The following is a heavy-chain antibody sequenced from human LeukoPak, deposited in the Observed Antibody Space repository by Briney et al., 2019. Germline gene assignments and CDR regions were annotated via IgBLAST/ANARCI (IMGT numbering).Heavy chain of an antibody. Sequence: PGGSLRLSCAAAGFTFSSYSMGWVRPAPGKGREWGSYISSRSSTIYYAHSVKGRFTISRDNAKNSLYLQMNSLRDEDTAVYYCARDDYLGIAVAGTPQHNGMDVWGQGTTVTVSS. D-gene: IGHD6-19*01. CDR1: GFTFSSYS. J-gene: IGHJ6*02. CDR2: ISSRSSTI. CDR3: ARDDYLGIAVAGTPQHNGMDV. V-gene: IGHV3-48*02.